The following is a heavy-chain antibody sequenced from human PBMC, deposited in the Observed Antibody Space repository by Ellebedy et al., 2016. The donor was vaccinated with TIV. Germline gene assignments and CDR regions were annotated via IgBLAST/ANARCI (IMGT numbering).Heavy chain of an antibody. Sequence: AASVKVSCKASGYTFTGYYMHWVRQAPGQGLECMGWIIPNSGGTNYAQKLQGRVTMTRDTSISTAYLELSRLRSDDTAVYYCGHGIAAAVPDYWGQGTLVTVSS. CDR2: IIPNSGGT. V-gene: IGHV1-2*02. D-gene: IGHD6-13*01. CDR1: GYTFTGYY. J-gene: IGHJ4*02. CDR3: GHGIAAAVPDY.